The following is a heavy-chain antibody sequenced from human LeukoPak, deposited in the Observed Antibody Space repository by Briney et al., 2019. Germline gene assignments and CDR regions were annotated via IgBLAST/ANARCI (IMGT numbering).Heavy chain of an antibody. CDR2: ISGSGGST. CDR1: GFTFSSYD. Sequence: GGSLRLSCAASGFTFSSYDMSWVRQAPGKGLEWVTAISGSGGSTYYADSVKGRFTISRDNSKNTLYLQMNSLRAEDTAVYYCAKAPTYYDFWSGLPGENWFDPWGQGTLVTVSS. J-gene: IGHJ5*02. CDR3: AKAPTYYDFWSGLPGENWFDP. V-gene: IGHV3-23*01. D-gene: IGHD3-3*01.